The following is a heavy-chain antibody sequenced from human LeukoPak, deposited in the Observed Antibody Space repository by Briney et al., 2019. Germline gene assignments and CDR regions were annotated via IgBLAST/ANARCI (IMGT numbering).Heavy chain of an antibody. J-gene: IGHJ5*02. CDR2: INPNSGGT. V-gene: IGHV1-2*06. CDR1: GYTFTSYY. Sequence: ASVKVSCKASGYTFTSYYMHWVRQAPGQGLEWMGRINPNSGGTNYAQKFQGRVTMTRDTSISTAYMELSRLRSDDTAVYYCARPNPGIAAAGTPGGFDPWGQGTLVTVSS. D-gene: IGHD6-13*01. CDR3: ARPNPGIAAAGTPGGFDP.